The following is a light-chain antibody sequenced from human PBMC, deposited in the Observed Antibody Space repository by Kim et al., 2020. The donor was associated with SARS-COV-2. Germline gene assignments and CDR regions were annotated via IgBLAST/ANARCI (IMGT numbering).Light chain of an antibody. J-gene: IGKJ4*01. CDR2: WAS. CDR3: QQYYSTPPT. CDR1: QSVLYSSDNKNY. Sequence: DIVMTQSPDSLAVSLGERATINCKSSQSVLYSSDNKNYLAWYQQKPGQPPNVLIYWASTRESGVPDRFSGSGSGTDFTLTISSLQAEDVAVYYCQQYYSTPPTFGGGTKVDIK. V-gene: IGKV4-1*01.